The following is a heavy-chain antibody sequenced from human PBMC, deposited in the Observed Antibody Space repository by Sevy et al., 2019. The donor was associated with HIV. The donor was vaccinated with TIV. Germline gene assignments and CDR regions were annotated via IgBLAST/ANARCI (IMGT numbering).Heavy chain of an antibody. J-gene: IGHJ4*02. Sequence: GGSLRLSCAASGFTFSSYGMHWVRQAPGKGLEWVAFIRYDGSNKYYADSVKGRFTISRDNSKNTLYLQMNSLRAEDTAVYYCAKGLDRQLEGFVDYWGQGTLVTVSS. CDR3: AKGLDRQLEGFVDY. CDR1: GFTFSSYG. CDR2: IRYDGSNK. V-gene: IGHV3-30*02. D-gene: IGHD6-13*01.